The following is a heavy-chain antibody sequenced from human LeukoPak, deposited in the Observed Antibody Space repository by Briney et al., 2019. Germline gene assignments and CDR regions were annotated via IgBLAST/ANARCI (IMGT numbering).Heavy chain of an antibody. V-gene: IGHV4-61*08. Sequence: SETLSLTCAVSGGSISSGGYSWSWIRQPPGKGLEWIGYIYYSGSTNYNPSLKSRVTISVDTSKNQFSLKLSSVTAADTAVYYCARGGRNYFDYWGQGTLVTVSS. CDR3: ARGGRNYFDY. CDR2: IYYSGST. CDR1: GGSISSGGYS. J-gene: IGHJ4*02. D-gene: IGHD1-26*01.